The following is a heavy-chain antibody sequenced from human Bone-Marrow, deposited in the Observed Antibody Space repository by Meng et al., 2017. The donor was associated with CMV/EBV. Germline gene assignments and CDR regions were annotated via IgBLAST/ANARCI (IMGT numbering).Heavy chain of an antibody. J-gene: IGHJ5*02. D-gene: IGHD6-6*01. CDR2: IDHRGTT. Sequence: CSFSAYFWSWIRPPPGTGLGWMGEIDHRGTTDYPPSLHSRVPISIDTSLNPFSLSLRFVTAADPAVYFCARVLLYQLLFGNWFDPWGQGTLVTVSS. CDR1: CSFSAYF. V-gene: IGHV4-34*01. CDR3: ARVLLYQLLFGNWFDP.